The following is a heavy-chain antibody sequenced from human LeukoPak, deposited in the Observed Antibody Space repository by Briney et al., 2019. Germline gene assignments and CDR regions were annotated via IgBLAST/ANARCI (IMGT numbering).Heavy chain of an antibody. Sequence: PGGSLRLPCAASGFTFSSYWMHWVRQAPGKGLVWVSRTNGDGSSTSYADSVRGRFTISRDNAKNTLYLQMNSLRAEDTAVYYCARDLAYSGDFWGQGTLVTVSS. D-gene: IGHD1-26*01. CDR1: GFTFSSYW. CDR2: TNGDGSST. V-gene: IGHV3-74*01. J-gene: IGHJ4*02. CDR3: ARDLAYSGDF.